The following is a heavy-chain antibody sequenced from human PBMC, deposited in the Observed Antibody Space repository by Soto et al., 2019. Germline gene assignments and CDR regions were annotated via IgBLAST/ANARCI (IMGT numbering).Heavy chain of an antibody. CDR3: AGVIAAADTTLNGAAFDL. D-gene: IGHD6-13*01. Sequence: QVQLVQSGAEVKKPGSSVKVSCKASGGTFSSYAISWVRQAPGQGLEWMGGIIPIFGTANYAEKFQGRDTITADESTSTAYIERSSLRSEDTAVYYCAGVIAAADTTLNGAAFDLWGQGTMVTVSS. CDR1: GGTFSSYA. V-gene: IGHV1-69*01. CDR2: IIPIFGTA. J-gene: IGHJ3*01.